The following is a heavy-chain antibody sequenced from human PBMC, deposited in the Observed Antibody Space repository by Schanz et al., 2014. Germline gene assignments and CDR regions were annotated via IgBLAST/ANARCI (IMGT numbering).Heavy chain of an antibody. V-gene: IGHV1-18*01. CDR2: INGYNGHT. CDR1: GYTFSSYG. Sequence: QVQLVQSGAEVKKPGASVKVSCKASGYTFSSYGITWVRQAPGQGLEWMGWINGYNGHTLYAQKFQGRVTMTTDTSTSTSYMELTSLRSEDTAVYFCARAKRFGDMDVWGQGTLVTVSS. D-gene: IGHD3-10*01. CDR3: ARAKRFGDMDV. J-gene: IGHJ4*02.